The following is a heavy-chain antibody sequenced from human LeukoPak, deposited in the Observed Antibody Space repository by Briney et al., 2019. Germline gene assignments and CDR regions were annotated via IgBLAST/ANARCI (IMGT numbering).Heavy chain of an antibody. J-gene: IGHJ4*02. D-gene: IGHD1-26*01. CDR2: ISGSGGST. V-gene: IGHV3-23*01. Sequence: GGSLRLSCAASGFTFSSYAMSWVRQAPGEGLEWVSAISGSGGSTYYADSVKGRFTISRDNSKNTLYLQMNSLRAEDTAVYYCASSPVGATRGYWGQGTLVTVSS. CDR3: ASSPVGATRGY. CDR1: GFTFSSYA.